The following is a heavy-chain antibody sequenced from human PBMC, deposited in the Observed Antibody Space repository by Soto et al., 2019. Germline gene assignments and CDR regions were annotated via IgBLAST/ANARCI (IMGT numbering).Heavy chain of an antibody. CDR1: GFSFGDYS. CDR2: IASSGGVGSTI. D-gene: IGHD5-18*01. J-gene: IGHJ6*02. V-gene: IGHV3-11*04. Sequence: PGGSLRLSCAASGFSFGDYSMNWVRQAPGKGLEWISYIASSGGVGSTILYADSVRGRFTISRDNARNSLFLQMNSLRAEDTALYYCARGHHSMDVWGQGATVTVSS. CDR3: ARGHHSMDV.